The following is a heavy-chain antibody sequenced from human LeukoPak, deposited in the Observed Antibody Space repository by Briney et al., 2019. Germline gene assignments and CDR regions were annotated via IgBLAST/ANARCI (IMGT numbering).Heavy chain of an antibody. CDR1: GFSLSTSGVG. Sequence: SGPTLVNPTQTLTLTCTFSGFSLSTSGVGVGWIRQPPGRALEWLALIYWNDDKRYGPSLKSRLTITKDTSKNQVVLTMTNMDPVDTATYYCAHSRDTDTYYYDSSGVNWFDPWGQGTLVTVSS. CDR2: IYWNDDK. D-gene: IGHD3-22*01. CDR3: AHSRDTDTYYYDSSGVNWFDP. V-gene: IGHV2-5*01. J-gene: IGHJ5*02.